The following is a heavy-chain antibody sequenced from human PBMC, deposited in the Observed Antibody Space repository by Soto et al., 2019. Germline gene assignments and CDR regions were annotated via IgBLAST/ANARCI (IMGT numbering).Heavy chain of an antibody. CDR3: ARHRHADYDGTLDY. V-gene: IGHV1-69*13. CDR1: GGTFSSYA. J-gene: IGHJ4*02. CDR2: IIPIFGTA. D-gene: IGHD4-17*01. Sequence: SVKVSCKASGGTFSSYAISWVRQAPGQGLEWMGGIIPIFGTANYAQKFQGRVTITADESTSTAYMELSSLRSEDTAVYYCARHRHADYDGTLDYWGPGTLVTVFS.